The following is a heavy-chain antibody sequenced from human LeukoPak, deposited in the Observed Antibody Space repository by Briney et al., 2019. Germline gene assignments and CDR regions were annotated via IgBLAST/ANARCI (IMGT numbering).Heavy chain of an antibody. CDR1: GFTFSSYG. D-gene: IGHD2-15*01. Sequence: GGSLRLSCAASGFTFSSYGMHWVRQAPGKGLEWVAVISYDGSNKYYADSVKGRFTISRDNSKNTLYLQMNSLRAEDTAVYYCAKGTSSSCYSAPNYWGQGTLVTVSS. J-gene: IGHJ4*02. CDR3: AKGTSSSCYSAPNY. V-gene: IGHV3-30*18. CDR2: ISYDGSNK.